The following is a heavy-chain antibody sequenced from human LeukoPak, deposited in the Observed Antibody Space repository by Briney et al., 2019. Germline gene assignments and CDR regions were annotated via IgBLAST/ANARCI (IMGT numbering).Heavy chain of an antibody. CDR1: GFTFSSYG. CDR2: IRYDGSNK. J-gene: IGHJ1*01. D-gene: IGHD3-10*01. V-gene: IGHV3-30*02. CDR3: AKDPYYYGSGSYPAEYFQH. Sequence: PGGTLRLSCAASGFTFSSYGMHWVRQAPGKGLEWVAFIRYDGSNKYYADSVKGRFTISRDNSKNTLYLQMNSLRAEDTAVYYCAKDPYYYGSGSYPAEYFQHWGQGTLVTFSS.